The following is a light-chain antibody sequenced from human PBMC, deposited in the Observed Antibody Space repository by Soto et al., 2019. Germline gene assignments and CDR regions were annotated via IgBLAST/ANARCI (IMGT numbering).Light chain of an antibody. V-gene: IGKV3-20*01. CDR1: QSVSNNY. CDR3: QQYGSSGT. Sequence: ELVLTQSPGTLSLSPGARATLSCRASQSVSNNYLAWYQQKPGQAPRLLIYGASNRATGIPDRFIVSGSGTDFPLTISRLEPEDSAVDDCQQYGSSGTFGQGTKVDIK. J-gene: IGKJ1*01. CDR2: GAS.